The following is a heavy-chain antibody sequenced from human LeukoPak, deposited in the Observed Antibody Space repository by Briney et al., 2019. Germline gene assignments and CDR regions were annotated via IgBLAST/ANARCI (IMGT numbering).Heavy chain of an antibody. J-gene: IGHJ6*02. V-gene: IGHV3-23*01. CDR2: ISGSGGNT. D-gene: IGHD7-27*01. Sequence: GVSLRLSCAASGFTFTSYAMSWVRQAPGKGLEWVSAISGSGGNTYYADSVKGRFTISRDNSKNTLYLQMNSLRAEDTAVYYCAKGLGIYYYGMDVWGQGTTVTVSS. CDR3: AKGLGIYYYGMDV. CDR1: GFTFTSYA.